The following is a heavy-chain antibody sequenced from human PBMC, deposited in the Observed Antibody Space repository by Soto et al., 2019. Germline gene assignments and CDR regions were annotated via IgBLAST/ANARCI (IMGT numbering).Heavy chain of an antibody. CDR3: ARDSMDIPPTGDALDM. CDR2: ISAYNGNT. D-gene: IGHD5-12*01. V-gene: IGHV1-18*01. CDR1: GYTFTSYD. J-gene: IGHJ3*02. Sequence: ASVKVSCKASGYTFTSYDISWVRQAPGQGLEWMGWISAYNGNTNYAQKLQGRATMTTDTSTSTAYMELRSLRSDDTAVYYCARDSMDIPPTGDALDMWGHGTMVTVSS.